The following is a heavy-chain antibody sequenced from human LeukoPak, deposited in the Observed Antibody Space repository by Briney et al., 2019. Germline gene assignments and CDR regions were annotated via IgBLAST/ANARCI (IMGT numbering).Heavy chain of an antibody. Sequence: ASVKVSCKASGYTFTGYYMHWVRQAPGQGLEWMGIINPSGGSTSYAQKFQGRVTMTRDTSTSTVYMELSSLRSEDTAVYYCASQMERDDAFDIWGQGTMVTVSS. D-gene: IGHD1-1*01. V-gene: IGHV1-46*01. CDR2: INPSGGST. CDR3: ASQMERDDAFDI. J-gene: IGHJ3*02. CDR1: GYTFTGYY.